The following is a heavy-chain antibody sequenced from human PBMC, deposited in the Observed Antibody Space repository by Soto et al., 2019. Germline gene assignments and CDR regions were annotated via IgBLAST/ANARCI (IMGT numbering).Heavy chain of an antibody. CDR1: GYTYTSYY. V-gene: IGHV1-46*01. CDR2: INPSGGSP. CDR3: ARDLGIAARPCGY. D-gene: IGHD6-6*01. J-gene: IGHJ4*02. Sequence: QVQLVQSGAEVKKPGASVKVSCKASGYTYTSYYMHWVRQAPGQGLEWMGIINPSGGSPSYAHKFQGRVTMTRDTSTSTVYMELSSLRSEDTAVYYCARDLGIAARPCGYWGQGTLVTVSS.